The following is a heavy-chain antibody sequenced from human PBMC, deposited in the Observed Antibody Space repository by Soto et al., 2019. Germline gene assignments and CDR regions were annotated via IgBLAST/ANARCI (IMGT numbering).Heavy chain of an antibody. CDR3: AKDKGAAGHAFDI. Sequence: GGCLRLACAASVFRLSSYAMIRASQAPGKGLEWVSAISGSGGSTYYADSVKGRFTISRDNSKNTLYLQMNSLSAEDTAVYYCAKDKGAAGHAFDIWGQGTMVTVSS. CDR2: ISGSGGST. CDR1: VFRLSSYA. D-gene: IGHD3-16*01. J-gene: IGHJ3*02. V-gene: IGHV3-23*01.